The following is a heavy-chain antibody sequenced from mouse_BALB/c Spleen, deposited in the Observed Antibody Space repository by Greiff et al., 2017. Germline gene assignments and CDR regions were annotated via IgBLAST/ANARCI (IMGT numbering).Heavy chain of an antibody. CDR1: GFTFSSYA. J-gene: IGHJ2*01. CDR3: ARGYYGSSYYFDY. V-gene: IGHV5-6-5*01. CDR2: ISSGGST. Sequence: EVKLMESGGGLVKPGGSLKLSCAASGFTFSSYAMSWVRQTPEKRLEWVASISSGGSTYYPDSVKGRFTISRDNARNILYLQMSSLRSEDTAMYYCARGYYGSSYYFDYWGQGTTLKVSS. D-gene: IGHD1-1*01.